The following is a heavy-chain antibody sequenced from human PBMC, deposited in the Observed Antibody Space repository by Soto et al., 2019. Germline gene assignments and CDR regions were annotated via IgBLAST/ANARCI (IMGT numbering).Heavy chain of an antibody. CDR3: TSTSGFYSSGGARNY. V-gene: IGHV3-7*05. CDR1: GFTFSSHW. J-gene: IGHJ4*02. Sequence: VGSLRLSCAASGFTFSSHWMSWVRQAPGKGLEWVANIKPDGSEKWYVDSVKGRFTISRDDSKITAYLQMNSLKTEDTAVYYCTSTSGFYSSGGARNYWGQGTLVTVSS. CDR2: IKPDGSEK. D-gene: IGHD2-15*01.